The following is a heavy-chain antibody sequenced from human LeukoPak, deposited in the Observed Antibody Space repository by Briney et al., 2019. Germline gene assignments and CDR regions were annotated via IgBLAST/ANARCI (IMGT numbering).Heavy chain of an antibody. V-gene: IGHV4-39*01. CDR1: GGSISSSSYY. D-gene: IGHD4-17*01. J-gene: IGHJ4*02. CDR3: ARHRVGDYGLYYFDY. CDR2: IYYSGST. Sequence: SETLSLTCTVSGGSISSSSYYWGWIRQPPGKGLEWIGNIYYSGSTYYNPSLKGRVTISVDTSKNQLSLKLSSVTAADTAVYYCARHRVGDYGLYYFDYWGQGTLVTVSS.